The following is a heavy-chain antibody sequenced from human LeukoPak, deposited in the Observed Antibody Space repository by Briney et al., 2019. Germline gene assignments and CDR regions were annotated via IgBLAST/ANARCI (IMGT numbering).Heavy chain of an antibody. J-gene: IGHJ3*02. D-gene: IGHD5-12*01. CDR3: ARAPMEIDIALGYAFDI. CDR2: IFHTGNT. CDR1: GGSISSGGYS. Sequence: PSQTLSLTCAVSGGSISSGGYSWSWIRQPPGKGLEWIGHIFHTGNTYYNPSLKSRVAISVDRSKNQFSLKLSSVTAADTAVYYCARAPMEIDIALGYAFDIWGQGTMVTVSS. V-gene: IGHV4-30-2*01.